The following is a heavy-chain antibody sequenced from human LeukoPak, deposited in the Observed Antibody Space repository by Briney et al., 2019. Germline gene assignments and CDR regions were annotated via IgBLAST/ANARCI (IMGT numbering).Heavy chain of an antibody. V-gene: IGHV3-11*01. Sequence: GGSLRLSCAASGFTFSDYYMSWIRQAPGKGLEWVSYISSSGSSIYYADSVKGRFTISRDNAKNSLYLQMNSLRAEDTAVYYCARDRVSSGWYSGGSSYWGQGTLVTVSS. J-gene: IGHJ4*02. CDR3: ARDRVSSGWYSGGSSY. CDR2: ISSSGSSI. D-gene: IGHD6-19*01. CDR1: GFTFSDYY.